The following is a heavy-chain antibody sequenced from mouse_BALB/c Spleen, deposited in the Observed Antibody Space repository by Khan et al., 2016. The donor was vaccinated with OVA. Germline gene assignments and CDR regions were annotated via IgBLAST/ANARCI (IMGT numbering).Heavy chain of an antibody. CDR3: ARGNWQSYYFDY. D-gene: IGHD4-1*01. J-gene: IGHJ2*01. CDR1: GYRFTSYI. CDR2: INPYNGAT. Sequence: VHVKQSGPELVKPGTSVKMSCKASGYRFTSYIIHWVKQRPGQGLEWIGYINPYNGATKYNEKFKGKATLTSDQSSNTAYMELSSLTSEDSAVYYCARGNWQSYYFDYWGQGTTLTVSS. V-gene: IGHV1S136*01.